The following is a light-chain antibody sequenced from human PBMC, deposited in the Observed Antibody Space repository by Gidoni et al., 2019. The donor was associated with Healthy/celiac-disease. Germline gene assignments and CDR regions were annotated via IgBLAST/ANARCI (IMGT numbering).Light chain of an antibody. CDR3: QQYDNFPVT. V-gene: IGKV1-33*01. J-gene: IGKJ2*01. CDR1: QDISNY. Sequence: DIKMTQSPSSLSASVGDRVTITCQASQDISNYLNWYQQKPGKAPKLLIYDASNLETGVPSRFSGSGSGTDFTFTISSLQPEDIATYYWQQYDNFPVTFGQGTKLEIK. CDR2: DAS.